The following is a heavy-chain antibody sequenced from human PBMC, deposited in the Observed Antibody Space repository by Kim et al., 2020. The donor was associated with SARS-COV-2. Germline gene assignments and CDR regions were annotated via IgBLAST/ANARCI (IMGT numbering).Heavy chain of an antibody. CDR2: INPSGGST. J-gene: IGHJ6*02. D-gene: IGHD6-13*01. V-gene: IGHV1-46*01. Sequence: ASVKVSCKASGYTFTSYYMHWVRQAPGQGLEWMGIINPSGGSTSYAQKFQGRVTMTRDTSTSTVYMELSSLRSEDTAVYYCAGYSSSWYGIGDYGMDVWGQGTTVTVSS. CDR1: GYTFTSYY. CDR3: AGYSSSWYGIGDYGMDV.